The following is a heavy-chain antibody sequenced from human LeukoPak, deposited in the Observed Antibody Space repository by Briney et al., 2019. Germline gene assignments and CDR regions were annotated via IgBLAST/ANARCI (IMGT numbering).Heavy chain of an antibody. J-gene: IGHJ4*02. V-gene: IGHV3-7*01. Sequence: GGSLRLSCAASGFTFSSYWMSWVRQAPGKGLEWVANIKQDGSEKYYVDSVKGRFTISRDNAKNSLYLQMNSLRAEDTAVYYCARFYDSSGYQRNYFDYWGQGTLVTVSS. CDR3: ARFYDSSGYQRNYFDY. D-gene: IGHD3-22*01. CDR2: IKQDGSEK. CDR1: GFTFSSYW.